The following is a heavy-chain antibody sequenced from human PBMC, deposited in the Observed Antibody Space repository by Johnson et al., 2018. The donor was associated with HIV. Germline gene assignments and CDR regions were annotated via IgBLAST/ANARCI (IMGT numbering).Heavy chain of an antibody. D-gene: IGHD3-10*01. CDR3: AKEPLVRGVNAFDI. V-gene: IGHV3-30*02. CDR2: IRHDGSKK. CDR1: GFTFTNYD. J-gene: IGHJ3*02. Sequence: QVQLVESGGAVVQPGGSLRLSCAASGFTFTNYDMHWVRQAPGKGLEWVAFIRHDGSKKYYADSVKGRFTISRDNSKNTLFLQMNSLRAEDTAVYYCAKEPLVRGVNAFDIWGQGTMVTVSS.